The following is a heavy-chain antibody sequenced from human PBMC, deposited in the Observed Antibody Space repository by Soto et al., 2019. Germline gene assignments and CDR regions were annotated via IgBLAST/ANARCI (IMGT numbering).Heavy chain of an antibody. D-gene: IGHD6-19*01. Sequence: SETLSLTCAVYGGSFSGYYWSWIRQPPGKGLEWIGEINHSGSTNYNPSHKSRVTISVDTSKNQFSLKLSSVTAADTAVYYCARDRPASGWYYYYYGMDFWGQGTTVTVSS. CDR2: INHSGST. CDR1: GGSFSGYY. J-gene: IGHJ6*02. V-gene: IGHV4-34*01. CDR3: ARDRPASGWYYYYYGMDF.